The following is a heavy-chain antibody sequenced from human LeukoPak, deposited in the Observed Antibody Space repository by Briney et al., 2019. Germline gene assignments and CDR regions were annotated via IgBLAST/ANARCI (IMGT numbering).Heavy chain of an antibody. CDR3: ARDWGYFDWLLDY. CDR1: GGTFSSYA. CDR2: IIPIFGTA. J-gene: IGHJ4*02. D-gene: IGHD3-9*01. Sequence: ASVKVSCKASGGTFSSYAISWVRQAPGQGLEWMGGIIPIFGTANYAQKFQGRVTITADESTSTAYMELSSLRSEDTAVYYCARDWGYFDWLLDYWGQGTLVTVSS. V-gene: IGHV1-69*13.